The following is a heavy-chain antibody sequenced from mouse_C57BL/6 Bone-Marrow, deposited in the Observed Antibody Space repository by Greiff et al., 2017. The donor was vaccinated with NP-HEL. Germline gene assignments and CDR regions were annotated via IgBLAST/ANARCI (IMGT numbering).Heavy chain of an antibody. CDR3: ASGKEAMDY. CDR1: GFSLTSYG. Sequence: VKLMESGPGLVAPSQSLSITCTVSGFSLTSYGVDWVRQSPGKGLEWLGVIWGVGSTNYNSALKSRLSISKDNSKSQVFLKMNSLQTDDTAMYYCASGKEAMDYWGQGTSVTVSS. CDR2: IWGVGST. J-gene: IGHJ4*01. V-gene: IGHV2-6*01.